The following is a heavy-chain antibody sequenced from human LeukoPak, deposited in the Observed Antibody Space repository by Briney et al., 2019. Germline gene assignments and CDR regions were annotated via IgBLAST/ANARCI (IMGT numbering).Heavy chain of an antibody. CDR1: GFTFDDYG. CDR2: FNWNGAST. V-gene: IGHV3-20*04. J-gene: IGHJ5*01. CDR3: AKEGVTIFGMVRTQTTKSPRRFDS. D-gene: IGHD3-3*01. Sequence: PGGSLRLSCAASGFTFDDYGLSWVRQVPGKGLEWVSGFNWNGASTGYADSVKGRFTISRDNAKNSLYLQMNSLRAEDTAVYYCAKEGVTIFGMVRTQTTKSPRRFDSWGQGTLVTVSS.